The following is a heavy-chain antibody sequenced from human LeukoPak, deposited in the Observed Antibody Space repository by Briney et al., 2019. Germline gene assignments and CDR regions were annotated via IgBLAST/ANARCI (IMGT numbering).Heavy chain of an antibody. Sequence: PSETLSLTCSVSGDSVSRSDSYWDWIRQPPGKGLEWIGTIYYSGRTYYSPSLKSRVTMSVDPSNNQFSLNLRSVTAADTAVYYCARRRYYDGSGYLEWGQGTLRSVSS. D-gene: IGHD3-22*01. J-gene: IGHJ1*01. CDR2: IYYSGRT. V-gene: IGHV4-39*01. CDR1: GDSVSRSDSY. CDR3: ARRRYYDGSGYLE.